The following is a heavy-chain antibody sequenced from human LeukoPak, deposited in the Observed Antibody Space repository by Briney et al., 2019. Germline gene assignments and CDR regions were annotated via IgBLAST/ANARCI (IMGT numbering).Heavy chain of an antibody. J-gene: IGHJ2*01. CDR3: ARDPSSGWYENWYFDL. D-gene: IGHD6-19*01. CDR2: ISYDGSNK. V-gene: IGHV3-30*04. Sequence: PGRSLRLSCAASGFTFSSYAMHWVRQAPGKGLEWVAVISYDGSNKYYADSVKGRFTISRDNSKNTLYVQMNSLRAEDTAVYYCARDPSSGWYENWYFDLWGRGTRVTVSS. CDR1: GFTFSSYA.